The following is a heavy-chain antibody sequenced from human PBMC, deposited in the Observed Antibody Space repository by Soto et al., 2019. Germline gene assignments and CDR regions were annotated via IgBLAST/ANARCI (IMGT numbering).Heavy chain of an antibody. D-gene: IGHD6-13*01. J-gene: IGHJ4*02. CDR2: ISGSGDST. Sequence: EVQLLDSGGGLVQPGGSLRLSCAASGFTFSSYAMNWVRQAPGKGLEWVSVISGSGDSTYYADSVKGRFTISRDNSKNTLYLQMNSLRTEDPAVYYCARRGPGTYFDYWGQGPLVTVSS. CDR3: ARRGPGTYFDY. V-gene: IGHV3-23*01. CDR1: GFTFSSYA.